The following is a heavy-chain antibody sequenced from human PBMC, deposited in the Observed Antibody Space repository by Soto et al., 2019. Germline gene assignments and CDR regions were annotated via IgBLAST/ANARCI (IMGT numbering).Heavy chain of an antibody. CDR2: IKSKADGGTA. CDR3: TDSPGSGDNSDGWFDP. J-gene: IGHJ5*02. CDR1: GLGFINAW. V-gene: IGHV3-15*07. D-gene: IGHD3-10*01. Sequence: EVQLVESGGGLVMPGGSLRLSCAASGLGFINAWMNWVRQAPGKGLEWVGRIKSKADGGTAVYAAPLEGRFTISRDDSKNTMFLHMDSQKTEDTALYYCTDSPGSGDNSDGWFDPWGQGTLVTVSS.